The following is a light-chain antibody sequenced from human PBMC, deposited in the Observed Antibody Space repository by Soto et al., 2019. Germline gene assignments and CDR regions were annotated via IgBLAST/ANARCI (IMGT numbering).Light chain of an antibody. CDR3: QQYDSFAWT. J-gene: IGKJ1*01. CDR2: GAS. Sequence: DIVLTQSPGTLSLSPGERATLSCSASQSVSSSYLAWYQQKPGQAPRLLIYGASSRATGIPARFSGSASGTDFTLTISRLEPEDFAVYYCQQYDSFAWTFGQGTKVEIK. V-gene: IGKV3-20*01. CDR1: QSVSSSY.